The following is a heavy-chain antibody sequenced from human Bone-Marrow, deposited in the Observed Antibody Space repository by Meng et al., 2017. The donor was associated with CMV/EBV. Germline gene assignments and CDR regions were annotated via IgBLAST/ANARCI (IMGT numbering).Heavy chain of an antibody. D-gene: IGHD5-24*01. CDR2: IFPRDSDT. J-gene: IGHJ4*02. Sequence: GESLKISCTGTGYSFTSLWIGWVRQMPGKGLEWMGLIFPRDSDTRYSPSFQGQVTFSADKSINTAYLQWGSLEASDTAMYYCTRAWGPTSHYGDYWGQGTLVTVSS. CDR3: TRAWGPTSHYGDY. V-gene: IGHV5-51*01. CDR1: GYSFTSLW.